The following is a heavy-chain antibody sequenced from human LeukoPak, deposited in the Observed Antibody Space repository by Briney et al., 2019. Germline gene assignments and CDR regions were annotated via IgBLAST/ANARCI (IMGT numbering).Heavy chain of an antibody. CDR2: IDPSGGST. CDR3: ARVRMDTFYSETSGSDY. CDR1: GYTFTCYY. D-gene: IGHD3-22*01. J-gene: IGHJ4*02. V-gene: IGHV1-46*01. Sequence: ASVKVSCKASGYTFTCYYMHWVRQAPGQGLEWMGIIDPSGGSTSYAQKFQGRVTLTRDMSTSTVYMELSSLRSEDTAVYYCARVRMDTFYSETSGSDYWGQGTLVTVPS.